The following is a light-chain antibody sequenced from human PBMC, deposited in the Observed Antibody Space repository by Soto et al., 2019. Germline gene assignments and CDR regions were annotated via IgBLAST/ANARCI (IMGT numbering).Light chain of an antibody. J-gene: IGKJ5*01. Sequence: DIQMTQSPSSLSASVGDRVTITFESSQDISNYLNWYQQKPGKAPKLLIYDASNLETGVPSRFSGSGSGTDFTFTISSLQPEDIATYYCQQYDNLPPPITFGQGTRLEIK. CDR3: QQYDNLPPPIT. CDR2: DAS. V-gene: IGKV1-33*01. CDR1: QDISNY.